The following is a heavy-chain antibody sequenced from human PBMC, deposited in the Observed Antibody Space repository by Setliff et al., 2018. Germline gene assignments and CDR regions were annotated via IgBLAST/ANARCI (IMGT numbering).Heavy chain of an antibody. Sequence: NPSETLSLTCTVSGYSISSGYIWGWIRQPPGKGLEWVGNIGHTGSINYNPSLKSRLTISRDTSKNPVSLKLNSVTATDTAVYYCARDLGHGGDSDYWGQGILVPVSS. D-gene: IGHD2-21*02. CDR3: ARDLGHGGDSDY. J-gene: IGHJ4*02. V-gene: IGHV4-38-2*02. CDR1: GYSISSGYI. CDR2: IGHTGSI.